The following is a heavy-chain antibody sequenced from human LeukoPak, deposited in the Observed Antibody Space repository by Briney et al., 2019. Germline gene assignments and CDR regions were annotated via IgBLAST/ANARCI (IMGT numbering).Heavy chain of an antibody. Sequence: ASVKVSCKASGYTFIGYYIHWARQATGQGLEWMGWMNPNSGNTGYAQKFQGRVTMTRNTSISTAYMELSSLRSEDTAVYYCARWYTPLDYWGQGTLVTVSS. CDR1: GYTFIGYY. D-gene: IGHD1-1*01. J-gene: IGHJ4*02. CDR3: ARWYTPLDY. CDR2: MNPNSGNT. V-gene: IGHV1-8*02.